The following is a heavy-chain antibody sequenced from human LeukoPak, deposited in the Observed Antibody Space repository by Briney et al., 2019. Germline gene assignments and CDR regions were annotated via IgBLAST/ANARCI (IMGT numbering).Heavy chain of an antibody. J-gene: IGHJ4*02. Sequence: PSETLSLTCAVYGGSFSGYYWSWIRQPPGKGLEWIGEINHSGSTNYNPSLKSRVTISVDTPKNQFSLKLSSVTAADTAVYYCARRGQWLVRYYFDYWGQGTLVTVSS. CDR1: GGSFSGYY. D-gene: IGHD6-19*01. CDR2: INHSGST. CDR3: ARRGQWLVRYYFDY. V-gene: IGHV4-34*01.